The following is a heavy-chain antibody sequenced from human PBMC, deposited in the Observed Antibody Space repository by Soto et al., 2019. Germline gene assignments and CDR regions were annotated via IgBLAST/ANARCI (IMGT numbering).Heavy chain of an antibody. CDR3: VSLVGDLYYFDY. Sequence: GGSLRLSCAASGFTFSSYAMSWVRQAPGKGLEWVSAISGSGGSTYYADSVKGRFTISRDNSKNTLYLQMNSLRAEETAVYYCVSLVGDLYYFDYWGQGTLVTVSS. CDR1: GFTFSSYA. D-gene: IGHD4-17*01. J-gene: IGHJ4*02. V-gene: IGHV3-23*01. CDR2: ISGSGGST.